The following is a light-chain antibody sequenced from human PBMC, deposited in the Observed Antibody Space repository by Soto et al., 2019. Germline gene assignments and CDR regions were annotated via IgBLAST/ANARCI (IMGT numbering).Light chain of an antibody. CDR1: QSVSSSY. CDR2: GAS. CDR3: QQYGSSQWT. Sequence: EILLTQSPGTLSLSPGERAPLSCRASQSVSSSYLAWYQQKPGQTPRLLIYGASSRATGIPDRFSGSGSGTDFTLTISRLEPEDFAVYYCQQYGSSQWTFGQGTKWIS. J-gene: IGKJ1*01. V-gene: IGKV3-20*01.